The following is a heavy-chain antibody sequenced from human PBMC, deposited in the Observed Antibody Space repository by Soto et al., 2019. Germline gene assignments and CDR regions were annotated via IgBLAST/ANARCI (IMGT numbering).Heavy chain of an antibody. D-gene: IGHD5-12*01. Sequence: QVQLVESGGGVVQPGRSLRLSCAASRFTFSSYGMHWVRQAPGKGLEWVAVISYDGSNKYYADSVKGRFTISRDNSKNTLYLQMNSLRAEDTAVYYCAKVLHGGYDYDTVTPFDYWGQGTLVTVSS. V-gene: IGHV3-30*18. CDR3: AKVLHGGYDYDTVTPFDY. CDR1: RFTFSSYG. J-gene: IGHJ4*02. CDR2: ISYDGSNK.